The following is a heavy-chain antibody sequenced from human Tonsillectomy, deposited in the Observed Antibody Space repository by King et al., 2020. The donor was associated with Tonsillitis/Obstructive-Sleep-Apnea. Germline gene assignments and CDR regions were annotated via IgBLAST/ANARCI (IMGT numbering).Heavy chain of an antibody. D-gene: IGHD3-22*01. CDR2: ISPNTGGT. Sequence: QLVQSGAEVKKPGASVKVSCKASGYSFSGYYMHWVRQAPGQGLEWMGWISPNTGGTKFAQKFQGRVTMTTDTSISTAYMELSSLRFDGTAVYFCARDKELYSSPFDYWGQGTLVTVSS. CDR1: GYSFSGYY. J-gene: IGHJ4*02. V-gene: IGHV1-2*02. CDR3: ARDKELYSSPFDY.